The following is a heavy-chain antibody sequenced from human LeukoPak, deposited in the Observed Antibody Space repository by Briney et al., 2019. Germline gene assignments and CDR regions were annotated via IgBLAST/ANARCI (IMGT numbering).Heavy chain of an antibody. CDR3: ARFYCGGDCYAGYFDY. V-gene: IGHV3-53*01. J-gene: IGHJ4*02. Sequence: GGSLRLFCAASGFTVSRNYMSWVRQAPGKGLEWGSVIYSGGSTYYADSVKGRFTISRDNVKETLYLQMNSLRAEDTAVYYFARFYCGGDCYAGYFDYWGQGTLVTVSS. D-gene: IGHD2-21*02. CDR2: IYSGGST. CDR1: GFTVSRNY.